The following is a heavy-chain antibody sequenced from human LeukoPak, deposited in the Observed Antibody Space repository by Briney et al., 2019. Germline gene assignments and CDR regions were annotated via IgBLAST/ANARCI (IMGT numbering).Heavy chain of an antibody. CDR2: ISSSGSTI. D-gene: IGHD6-19*01. CDR1: GFTFSSYE. CDR3: AREMPYRIGYFPLFDD. J-gene: IGHJ4*02. V-gene: IGHV3-48*03. Sequence: GGSLRLSCAASGFTFSSYEMNWVRQAPGKGLEWVSYISSSGSTIYYADSVKGRFTISRDNSRNTLYLQMTSLRTEDTAVYYCAREMPYRIGYFPLFDDWGQGTLVTVSS.